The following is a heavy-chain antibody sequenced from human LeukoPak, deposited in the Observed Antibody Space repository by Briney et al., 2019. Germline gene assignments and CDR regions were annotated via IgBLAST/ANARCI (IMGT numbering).Heavy chain of an antibody. Sequence: PGGPLRLSCAASGFDLWRYAMSWVRQVPGKGLEWVADISGGGDGTHYADSVQGRFTISRDNSKNSVLLQMGSLRAHDTAVYYCVRVNYGGNSGYHFDYWGQGTLVTVSS. CDR2: ISGGGDGT. D-gene: IGHD4-23*01. J-gene: IGHJ4*02. CDR1: GFDLWRYA. CDR3: VRVNYGGNSGYHFDY. V-gene: IGHV3-23*01.